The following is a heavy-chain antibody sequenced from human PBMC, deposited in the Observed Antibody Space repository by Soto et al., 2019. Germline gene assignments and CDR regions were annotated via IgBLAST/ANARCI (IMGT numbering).Heavy chain of an antibody. CDR3: VKGSEVARQELDH. J-gene: IGHJ4*02. Sequence: QVQLVESGGGVVQPGRSPRLSCAASGFTFSNFGMHWVRQAPGKGLEWVAAISSDGGDKYYSHSVKDRFTISRDKSKNTLFLQMNSLRVEDTAVYYCVKGSEVARQELDHWGQGILVTVSS. D-gene: IGHD2-15*01. V-gene: IGHV3-30*18. CDR1: GFTFSNFG. CDR2: ISSDGGDK.